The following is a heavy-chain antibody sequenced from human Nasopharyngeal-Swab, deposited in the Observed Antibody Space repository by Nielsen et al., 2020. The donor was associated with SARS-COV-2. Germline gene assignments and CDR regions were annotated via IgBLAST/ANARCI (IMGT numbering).Heavy chain of an antibody. V-gene: IGHV4-61*02. CDR1: DDSLRRGGFS. CDR3: ARGRPGTYYTYYYGLDV. D-gene: IGHD1-26*01. Sequence: SETLSLTCSVSDDSLRRGGFSWTWIRQPAGRGLEVIGRTSIRGTTNYSPPFKNRVTMSLDTSKKQFFLRLASVSAADTAIYYCARGRPGTYYTYYYGLDVWGQGTTVTVSS. CDR2: TSIRGTT. J-gene: IGHJ6*02.